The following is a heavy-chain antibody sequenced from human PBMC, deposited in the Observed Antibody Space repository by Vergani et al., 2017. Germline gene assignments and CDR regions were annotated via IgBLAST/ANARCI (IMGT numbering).Heavy chain of an antibody. Sequence: QVQLVQSGAEVKKPGSSVKVSCKASGGTFSSFAISWLLQAPGQGLEWMGGIIPIFCTANYAQKFQGRVTITADESTSTAYMELSSLRSEDTAVYYCARRSITFGGVIGFDYWGQGTLVTVSS. CDR1: GGTFSSFA. CDR3: ARRSITFGGVIGFDY. V-gene: IGHV1-69*12. D-gene: IGHD3-16*02. CDR2: IIPIFCTA. J-gene: IGHJ4*02.